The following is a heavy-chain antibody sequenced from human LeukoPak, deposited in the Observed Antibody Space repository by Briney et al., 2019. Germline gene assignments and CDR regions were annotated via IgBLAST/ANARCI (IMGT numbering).Heavy chain of an antibody. Sequence: GGSLRLSCSASGFTFSSYAMHWVRQAPGKGLEYVSAISSNGGSTYYADSVKGRFTISRDNSKNTLYLQMNSLRAEDTAVYYCAKDYGYSYGYGGFDYWGQGTLVTVSS. CDR2: ISSNGGST. CDR1: GFTFSSYA. D-gene: IGHD5-18*01. V-gene: IGHV3-64*04. CDR3: AKDYGYSYGYGGFDY. J-gene: IGHJ4*02.